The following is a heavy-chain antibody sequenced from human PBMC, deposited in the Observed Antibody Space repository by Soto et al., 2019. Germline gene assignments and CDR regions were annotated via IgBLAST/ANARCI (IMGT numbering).Heavy chain of an antibody. Sequence: EVQLLESGGGLVQPGGSLRLSCAASGFTFSSYAMSWVRQAPGKGLEWVSAISGSGGSTYYADSVKGRFTISRDNSKNALYLQMNGLRAEDTAVYYCAKGRGGRGWFDPWGQGTLVTVSS. CDR2: ISGSGGST. CDR1: GFTFSSYA. V-gene: IGHV3-23*01. J-gene: IGHJ5*02. D-gene: IGHD2-15*01. CDR3: AKGRGGRGWFDP.